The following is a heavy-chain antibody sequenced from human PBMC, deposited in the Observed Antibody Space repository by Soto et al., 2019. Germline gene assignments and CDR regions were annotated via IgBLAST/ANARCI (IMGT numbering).Heavy chain of an antibody. D-gene: IGHD2-8*02. V-gene: IGHV5-51*01. Sequence: GESLKISCKISGYSFSNFWIAWVRQMPGEGLEWLGIIYPDDSDTRYSPSFLGQVTISADKSIKTTYLQWSSLKASDTAIYFCASSVLVTSTMNYFDLWGQGTLVTVSS. CDR1: GYSFSNFW. CDR3: ASSVLVTSTMNYFDL. CDR2: IYPDDSDT. J-gene: IGHJ4*02.